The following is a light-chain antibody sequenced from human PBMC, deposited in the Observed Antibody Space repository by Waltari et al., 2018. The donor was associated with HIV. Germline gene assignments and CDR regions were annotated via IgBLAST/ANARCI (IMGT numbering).Light chain of an antibody. V-gene: IGKV4-1*01. CDR2: LAS. J-gene: IGKJ4*01. Sequence: DIVMTQSPASLAVSLCERGPIHCQSRQRVLYSYYNKNYLAWYQQKPGQPPELLIYLASTRESGVPDRFSGSGSGTDFTLTISSLQAEDVAVYYCQQYYSTPLTFGGGTQVEIK. CDR3: QQYYSTPLT. CDR1: QRVLYSYYNKNY.